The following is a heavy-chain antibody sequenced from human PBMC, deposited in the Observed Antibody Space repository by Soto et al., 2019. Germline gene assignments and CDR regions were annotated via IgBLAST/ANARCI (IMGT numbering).Heavy chain of an antibody. J-gene: IGHJ6*02. D-gene: IGHD3-10*01. V-gene: IGHV1-69*12. CDR2: IIPIFGTA. CDR1: GGTFSSYA. Sequence: QVQLVQSGAEVKKPGSSVKVSCKVPGGTFSSYAISWVRQAPGQGLEWMGGIIPIFGTANYAQKFQGRVTITADASTSTAYMELSSLRSEDTAVYYCASVPMVRGAQDYYYYYGMDVWGQGTRVTVSS. CDR3: ASVPMVRGAQDYYYYYGMDV.